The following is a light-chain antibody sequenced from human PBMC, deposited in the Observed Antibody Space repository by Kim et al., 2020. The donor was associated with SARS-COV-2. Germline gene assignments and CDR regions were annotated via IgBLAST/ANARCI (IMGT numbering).Light chain of an antibody. J-gene: IGKJ1*01. V-gene: IGKV1-27*01. CDR2: AAS. CDR3: QKYNGAPWT. Sequence: ASTGDRLSIACRASQCSSNDLAWYQQKPGKVPKLLIFAASALQSGVPSRFSGSGSGTDFTLTISSLQPEDVATYYCQKYNGAPWTFGQGTKVDIK. CDR1: QCSSND.